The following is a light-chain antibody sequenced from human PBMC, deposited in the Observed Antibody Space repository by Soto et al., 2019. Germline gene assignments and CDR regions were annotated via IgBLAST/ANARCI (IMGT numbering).Light chain of an antibody. Sequence: EVVLTQSPATLSLSPGETATLSCRASRSVDSHLTWYQHKPGQAPRLLILEAANRAAGKEGGCSGGGSARNVSPPINSRQQEDYFASYYQQRGNWPPCTFGEGTKVDIK. V-gene: IGKV3-11*02. CDR1: RSVDSH. CDR3: QQRGNWPPCT. J-gene: IGKJ4*01. CDR2: EAA.